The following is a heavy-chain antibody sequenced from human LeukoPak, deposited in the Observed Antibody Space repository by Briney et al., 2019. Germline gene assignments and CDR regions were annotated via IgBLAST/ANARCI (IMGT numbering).Heavy chain of an antibody. CDR2: ISGSGGST. CDR1: GFTFSSYT. D-gene: IGHD3-10*01. V-gene: IGHV3-23*01. J-gene: IGHJ4*02. Sequence: GGSLRLSCAASGFTFSSYTMTWVRQAPGKGLEWVSAISGSGGSTYYADSVKGRFTISRDNSKNTLYLQMNSLGAEDTAVYYCAKSAGSGTYLLDDWGQGTLVTVSS. CDR3: AKSAGSGTYLLDD.